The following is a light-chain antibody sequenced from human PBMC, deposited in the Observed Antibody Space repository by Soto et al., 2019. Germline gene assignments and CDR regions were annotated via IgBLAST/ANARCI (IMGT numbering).Light chain of an antibody. CDR3: SSYTSTSRV. V-gene: IGLV2-14*03. J-gene: IGLJ3*02. CDR2: EVS. Sequence: QSVLTQPASVSGSPGQSITISCTGTSSDVGSYNYVSWYQQHPGKAPKLMIYEVSNRPLGISDHFSGSKSGNTASLTISGLQTEDEADYYCSSYTSTSRVFGGGTKLTVL. CDR1: SSDVGSYNY.